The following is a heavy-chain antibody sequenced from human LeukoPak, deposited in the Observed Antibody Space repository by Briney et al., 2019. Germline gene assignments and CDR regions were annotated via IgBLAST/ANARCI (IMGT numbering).Heavy chain of an antibody. Sequence: GGSLRLSCAASGFTFSSSAMSWVRQVPGKGLEWVSGINASGGSTSYADSVRGRFTISRDNSKNTLYLQMNSLRAEDTAVYYCAKDRGSDYYFDYWGQGTLVTVSS. CDR2: INASGGST. CDR1: GFTFSSSA. CDR3: AKDRGSDYYFDY. J-gene: IGHJ4*02. D-gene: IGHD2-21*01. V-gene: IGHV3-23*01.